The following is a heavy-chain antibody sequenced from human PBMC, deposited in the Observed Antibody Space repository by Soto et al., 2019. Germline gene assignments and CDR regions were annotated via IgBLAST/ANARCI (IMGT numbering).Heavy chain of an antibody. CDR1: GFTFSSYG. D-gene: IGHD3-16*02. J-gene: IGHJ6*02. CDR3: AKGVLPTMITFGAVIVNNYYYGMDV. CDR2: ISYDGSNK. Sequence: QVQLVESGGGVVQPGRSLRLSCAASGFTFSSYGMHWVRQAPGKGLEWVAVISYDGSNKYYADSVKGRFTISRDNSKNTLYLQMNSLRAEDTAVYYCAKGVLPTMITFGAVIVNNYYYGMDVWGQGTTVTVSS. V-gene: IGHV3-30*18.